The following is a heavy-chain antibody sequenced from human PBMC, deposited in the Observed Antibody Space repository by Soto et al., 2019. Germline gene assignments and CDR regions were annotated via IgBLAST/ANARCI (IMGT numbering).Heavy chain of an antibody. Sequence: CKGSVYALSGDRVDRGRRNNGRGLEWMGWINPGNGNTKYSQQFQGRVIIDRDTSASTAYMELSSLRSEDTAVYYCARGGYSVRINHLAHW. CDR2: INPGNGNT. CDR1: VYALSGDR. CDR3: ARGGYSVRINHLAH. D-gene: IGHD2-15*01. J-gene: IGHJ1*01. V-gene: IGHV1-3*01.